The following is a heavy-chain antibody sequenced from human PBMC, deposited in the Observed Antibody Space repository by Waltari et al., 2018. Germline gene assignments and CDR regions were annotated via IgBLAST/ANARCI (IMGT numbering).Heavy chain of an antibody. D-gene: IGHD6-19*01. J-gene: IGHJ5*02. CDR2: IYTSGST. CDR3: ARDMSSGWEYNWFDP. V-gene: IGHV4-61*02. CDR1: GGSISSGSYY. Sequence: QVQLQESGPGLVKPSQTLSLTCTVSGGSISSGSYYWRWIRQPAGKGLEWIGRIYTSGSTNYNPSLKSRVTISVDTSKNQFSLKLSSVTAADTAVYYCARDMSSGWEYNWFDPWGQGTLVTVSS.